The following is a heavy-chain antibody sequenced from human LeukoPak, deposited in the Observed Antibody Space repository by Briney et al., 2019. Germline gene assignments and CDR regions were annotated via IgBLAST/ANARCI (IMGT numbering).Heavy chain of an antibody. CDR1: GFTFSSYA. J-gene: IGHJ4*02. V-gene: IGHV3-23*01. D-gene: IGHD3-10*01. Sequence: GASLRLSCAASGFTFSSYAMSWVRQAPGKGLEWVSAISGSGGSTYYADSVKGRFTISRDNSKNTLYLQMNSLRAEDTAVYYCAKLASITMVRGVTVPHFDYWGQGTLVTVSS. CDR2: ISGSGGST. CDR3: AKLASITMVRGVTVPHFDY.